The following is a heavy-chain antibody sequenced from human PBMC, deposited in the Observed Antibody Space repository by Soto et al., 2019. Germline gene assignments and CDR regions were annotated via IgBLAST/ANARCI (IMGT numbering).Heavy chain of an antibody. CDR2: INHSGST. J-gene: IGHJ6*02. CDR3: ARGKGYYQHYGMDV. Sequence: QVQLQQWGAGLLKPSETLSLTCAVYGGSFSGYYWSWIRQPPGKGLEWIGEINHSGSTNYNPSLTRRVTISVDTSKNQFSLKLSSVTAADTAVYYCARGKGYYQHYGMDVWGQGTTVTVSS. CDR1: GGSFSGYY. D-gene: IGHD3-10*01. V-gene: IGHV4-34*01.